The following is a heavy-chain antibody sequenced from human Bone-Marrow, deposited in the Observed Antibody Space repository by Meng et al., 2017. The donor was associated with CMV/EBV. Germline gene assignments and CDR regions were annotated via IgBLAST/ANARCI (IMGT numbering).Heavy chain of an antibody. CDR1: GFTFSSYW. Sequence: GESLKISCAASGFTFSSYWMHWVRQAPGKGLVWVSRINTDGSSADYAGSVRGRFTVSRDNAKNALYLQMNSLRAEDTAVYYCTRHLGGDASYYYYFDYWGQGTLVTVSS. D-gene: IGHD3-10*01. V-gene: IGHV3-74*01. J-gene: IGHJ4*02. CDR2: INTDGSSA. CDR3: TRHLGGDASYYYYFDY.